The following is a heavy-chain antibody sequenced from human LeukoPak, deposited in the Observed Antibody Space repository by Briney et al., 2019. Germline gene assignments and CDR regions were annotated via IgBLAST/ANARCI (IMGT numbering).Heavy chain of an antibody. CDR2: ISGSGAIT. CDR3: AKAPNWNDGY. Sequence: PGGSLRLSCAVSGFTFDAYAMSWVRQAPGKGLEWVSGISGSGAITSYADSVKGRFTISRDNSKNTLYLQMSSLRAGDTAVYYCAKAPNWNDGYWGQGTLVSVSS. J-gene: IGHJ4*02. D-gene: IGHD1-1*01. CDR1: GFTFDAYA. V-gene: IGHV3-23*01.